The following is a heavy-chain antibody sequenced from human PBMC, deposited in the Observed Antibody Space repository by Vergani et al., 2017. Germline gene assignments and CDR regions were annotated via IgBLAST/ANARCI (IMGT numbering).Heavy chain of an antibody. CDR2: ISDGGETK. Sequence: QVHLVESGGGVVQPGRSLRLSCAASGFTFGSFGMHWVRQAPGKGLEWLAHISDGGETKMYAESLKGRFTVSRDNTKNLLILQMKTLKVDDTATYYCGRKQSPASLMDKPIDIWGQGTLVTVSS. J-gene: IGHJ5*02. V-gene: IGHV3-33*01. D-gene: IGHD1/OR15-1a*01. CDR3: GRKQSPASLMDKPIDI. CDR1: GFTFGSFG.